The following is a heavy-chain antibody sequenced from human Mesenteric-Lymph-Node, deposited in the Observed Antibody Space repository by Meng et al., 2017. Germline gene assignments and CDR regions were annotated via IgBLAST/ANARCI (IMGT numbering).Heavy chain of an antibody. J-gene: IGHJ3*01. D-gene: IGHD5-18*01. CDR2: IGAIGDI. V-gene: IGHV3-13*01. Sequence: GGSLRLSCAASGFTFNTYDMHWVRQATREGLEWVSGIGAIGDIYYADSVKGRFTISRENGKNSLYLRMNSLKAGDTAVYYCVRSGFTSGRKDAFDLWGQGTLVTVSS. CDR3: VRSGFTSGRKDAFDL. CDR1: GFTFNTYD.